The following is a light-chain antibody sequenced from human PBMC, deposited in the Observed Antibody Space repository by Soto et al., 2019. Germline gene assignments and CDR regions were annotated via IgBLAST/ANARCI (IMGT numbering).Light chain of an antibody. CDR3: LLYYGGAWV. V-gene: IGLV7-43*01. Sequence: QAVVTQEPSLTVSPGGTVTLTCASSTGAVTSGYYPNWFQQKPGQAPRALIYSTSNKQSWNPARFSGSLLGGKAALTLSGVEPEDEAEYYCLLYYGGAWVFGGGTKLTVL. J-gene: IGLJ3*02. CDR1: TGAVTSGYY. CDR2: STS.